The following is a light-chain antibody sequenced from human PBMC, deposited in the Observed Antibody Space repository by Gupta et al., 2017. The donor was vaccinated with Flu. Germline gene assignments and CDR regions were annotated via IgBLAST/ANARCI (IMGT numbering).Light chain of an antibody. CDR3: LLYLGSDNRV. Sequence: TVTLCCGSSTAAGTSDNYAYWYQQKPGQAPSVLIYVTSKKPSGTPARFSGSLLGNTAALTLSGVQAEDEAEYYCLLYLGSDNRVFGGGTKLTVL. CDR2: VTS. J-gene: IGLJ2*01. V-gene: IGLV7-43*01. CDR1: TAAGTSDNY.